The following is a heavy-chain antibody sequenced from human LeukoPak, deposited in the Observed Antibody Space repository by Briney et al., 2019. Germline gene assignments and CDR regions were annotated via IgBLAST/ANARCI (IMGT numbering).Heavy chain of an antibody. V-gene: IGHV1-8*01. CDR1: GYTFTSYD. D-gene: IGHD2-2*01. CDR3: AVYCSSTSCSQRDFDY. CDR2: MNPNSGNT. Sequence: GASVKVSCKASGYTFTSYDINWVRQATGQGLEWMGWMNPNSGNTGYAQKFQGRVTMTRNTSISTAYMELSSLGSEDTAVYYCAVYCSSTSCSQRDFDYWGQGTLVTVSS. J-gene: IGHJ4*02.